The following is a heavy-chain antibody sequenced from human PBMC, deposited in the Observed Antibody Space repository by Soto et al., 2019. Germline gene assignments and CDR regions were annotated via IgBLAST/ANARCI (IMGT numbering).Heavy chain of an antibody. Sequence: PSETLSLTCAVSGDSTSTYYCMWIRQPPGKGLESIGYLYYGRSANYNPSLKSRVTLSVDTSTNQCSLTLSSMTAADTAVYYCARQRSVVVTPWWFDPWGQGTLVTVSS. CDR2: LYYGRSA. CDR3: ARQRSVVVTPWWFDP. V-gene: IGHV4-59*01. CDR1: GDSTSTYY. J-gene: IGHJ5*02. D-gene: IGHD2-15*01.